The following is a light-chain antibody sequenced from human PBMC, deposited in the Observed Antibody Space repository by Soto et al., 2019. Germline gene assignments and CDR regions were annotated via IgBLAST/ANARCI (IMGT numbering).Light chain of an antibody. CDR3: QSYDNSLSGSWV. V-gene: IGLV1-40*01. J-gene: IGLJ3*02. CDR1: SSSIGAGYD. Sequence: QSVLTQPPSVSGAPGQRVTISCAGGSSSIGAGYDVHWYQQLPGTAPKLLIYGNFNRPSGVPDRFSGSKSGTSASLAITGLQAGDEADYYCQSYDNSLSGSWVFGGGTKLTVL. CDR2: GNF.